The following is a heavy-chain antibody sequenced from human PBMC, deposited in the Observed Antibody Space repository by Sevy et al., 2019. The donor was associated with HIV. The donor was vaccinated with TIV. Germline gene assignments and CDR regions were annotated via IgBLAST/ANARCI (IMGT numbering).Heavy chain of an antibody. CDR3: VSGASIAAAGNFAY. CDR2: IWYDGSGQ. Sequence: GGSLRLSCTASGFIFSTYGMHWVRQAPGKGLEWVALIWYDGSGQYYADSVQGRFTISIDNFKNTPDLQMNSLRAEDTAVYYCVSGASIAAAGNFAYWGQGTLVTVSS. J-gene: IGHJ4*02. CDR1: GFIFSTYG. D-gene: IGHD6-13*01. V-gene: IGHV3-33*08.